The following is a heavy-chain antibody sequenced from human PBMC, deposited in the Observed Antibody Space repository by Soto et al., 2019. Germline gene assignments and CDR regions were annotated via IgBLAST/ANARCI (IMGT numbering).Heavy chain of an antibody. V-gene: IGHV3-21*01. CDR2: ISTSSSDI. J-gene: IGHJ4*02. D-gene: IGHD6-19*01. Sequence: EVQLVESGGGLVEPGGSLRLSCAAFGFSFSSYTMNWFRQAPGKGLEWVSFISTSSSDIHYADSVKGRFTISRDNAENSLYLQMNSLRADDPAVYYCARDGGGYATGWFANRGEGTLVTVSS. CDR1: GFSFSSYT. CDR3: ARDGGGYATGWFAN.